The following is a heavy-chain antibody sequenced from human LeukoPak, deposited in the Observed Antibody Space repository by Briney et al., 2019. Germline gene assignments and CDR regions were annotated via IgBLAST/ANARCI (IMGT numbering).Heavy chain of an antibody. J-gene: IGHJ4*02. CDR3: ATALSPNSGSYYYFDY. CDR2: INHSGST. D-gene: IGHD1-26*01. CDR1: GGSFSGYY. V-gene: IGHV4-34*01. Sequence: PSETLSLTCAVYGGSFSGYYWSWIRQPPGKGLEWIGEINHSGSTNYNPSLKSRVTISVDTSKNQFSLKLSSVTAADTAVYYCATALSPNSGSYYYFDYWGQGTLVTVSS.